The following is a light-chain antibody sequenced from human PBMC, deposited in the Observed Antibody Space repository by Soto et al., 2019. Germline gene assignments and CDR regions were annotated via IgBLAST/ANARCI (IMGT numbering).Light chain of an antibody. CDR1: SGHSSYA. V-gene: IGLV4-69*01. J-gene: IGLJ2*01. CDR2: LNSDGSH. Sequence: QPVLTQSPSASASLGASVKLTCTLSSGHSSYAIAWHQQQPEKGPRYLMKLNSDGSHSKGDGIPDRFSGSSSGAERYLTISSLQSEYEADYYCQTWGTGIRVFGGGPKLTVL. CDR3: QTWGTGIRV.